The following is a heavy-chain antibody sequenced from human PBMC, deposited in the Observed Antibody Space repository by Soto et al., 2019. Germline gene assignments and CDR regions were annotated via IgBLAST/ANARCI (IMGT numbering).Heavy chain of an antibody. V-gene: IGHV1-8*01. CDR1: GYTFTSYD. CDR3: ARDRTSAGGYSRRWFDP. D-gene: IGHD5-18*01. CDR2: MNPNSGNT. Sequence: GASVKVSCKASGYTFTSYDINWVRQATGQGLEWMGWMNPNSGNTGYAQKFQGRVTMTRNTSISTAYMELSSVTAADTAVYYCARDRTSAGGYSRRWFDPWGQGTLVTVSS. J-gene: IGHJ5*02.